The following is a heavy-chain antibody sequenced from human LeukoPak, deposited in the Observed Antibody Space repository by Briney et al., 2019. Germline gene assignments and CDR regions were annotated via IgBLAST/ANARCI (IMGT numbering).Heavy chain of an antibody. CDR3: AREEIPLDYGDDNWFDP. D-gene: IGHD4-17*01. CDR2: ISSSSSYI. CDR1: GFTFSSYS. Sequence: PGGSLRLSCAASGFTFSSYSMNWVRQAPGKGLEWVSSISSSSSYIYYADSVKGRFTISRDNAKNSLYLQMNSLRAEDTAVYYCAREEIPLDYGDDNWFDPWGQGTLVTVSS. V-gene: IGHV3-21*01. J-gene: IGHJ5*02.